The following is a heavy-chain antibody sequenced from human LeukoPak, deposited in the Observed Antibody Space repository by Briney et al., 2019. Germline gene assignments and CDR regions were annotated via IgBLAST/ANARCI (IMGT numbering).Heavy chain of an antibody. Sequence: GGSLRLSCAASGFTFSSYSMNWVRQAPGKGLEWVSSISSSSSYIYYADSVKGRFTISRDNAKNSLYLQMNSLRAEDTAVYYCARTAVAGNFYFDYWGQGTLVTVSS. CDR3: ARTAVAGNFYFDY. V-gene: IGHV3-21*01. D-gene: IGHD6-19*01. CDR2: ISSSSSYI. CDR1: GFTFSSYS. J-gene: IGHJ4*02.